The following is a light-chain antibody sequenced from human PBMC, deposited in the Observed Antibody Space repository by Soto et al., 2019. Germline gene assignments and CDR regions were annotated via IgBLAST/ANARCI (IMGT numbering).Light chain of an antibody. CDR3: QKHEGVPQ. J-gene: IGKJ3*01. CDR1: QDITNQ. Sequence: DIQMTQSPSSLSASVGDTVTITCQASQDITNQLNWYQQKPGKATNLLIYDASHLEPGVPSRISVSGSGTYFPLTISNLQPEDIATDYCQKHEGVPQFGPGIKVDF. CDR2: DAS. V-gene: IGKV1-33*01.